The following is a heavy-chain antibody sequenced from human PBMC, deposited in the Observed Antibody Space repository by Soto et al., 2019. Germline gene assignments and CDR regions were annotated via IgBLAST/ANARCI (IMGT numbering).Heavy chain of an antibody. CDR3: AREDLGYCSSTSCYGCAFEI. V-gene: IGHV1-18*04. CDR2: ISAYNGNT. J-gene: IGHJ3*02. D-gene: IGHD2-2*01. CDR1: GYTFTSYG. Sequence: ASVKVSCKASGYTFTSYGISWVRQAPRQRLEWTGWISAYNGNTNYAQKLQGRVTMTTDTSTSTAYMELRRLRSDDTAVYYCAREDLGYCSSTSCYGCAFEIWGRGTMVTVSS.